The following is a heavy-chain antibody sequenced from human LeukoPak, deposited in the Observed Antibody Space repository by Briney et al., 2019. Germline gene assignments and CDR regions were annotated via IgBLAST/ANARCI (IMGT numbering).Heavy chain of an antibody. V-gene: IGHV3-30*03. Sequence: PGGSLRLSCAASGFTFSSYGMHWVRQAPGKGLEWVAVISYDGSNKYYADSVKGRFTISRDNSKNTLYLQMNGLRAEDTAVYYCAIVQAGPYSYRGGGHFDYWGQGTLVTVSS. CDR2: ISYDGSNK. CDR3: AIVQAGPYSYRGGGHFDY. D-gene: IGHD5-18*01. CDR1: GFTFSSYG. J-gene: IGHJ4*02.